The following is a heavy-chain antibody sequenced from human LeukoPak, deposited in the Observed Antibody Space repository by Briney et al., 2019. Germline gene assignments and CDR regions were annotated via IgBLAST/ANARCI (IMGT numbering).Heavy chain of an antibody. D-gene: IGHD6-13*01. J-gene: IGHJ4*02. Sequence: SETLSLTCTVSGGSISSYSWNWIRQPPGKGLEWIGSIYYSGSTHSNPNNNPSLKSRVTMSLDTSKNQFSLKLSSMTAADTAVYYCARAYTSAWYGIEYWGQGALVTVSS. CDR2: IYYSGSTHSNP. CDR1: GGSISSYS. V-gene: IGHV4-59*01. CDR3: ARAYTSAWYGIEY.